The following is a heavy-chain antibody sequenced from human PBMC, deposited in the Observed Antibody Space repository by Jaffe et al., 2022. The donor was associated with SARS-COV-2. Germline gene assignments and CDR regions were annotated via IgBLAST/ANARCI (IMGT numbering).Heavy chain of an antibody. J-gene: IGHJ6*02. CDR2: IYASGST. V-gene: IGHV4-61*02. CDR3: ARDFKDNWNDYGMDV. D-gene: IGHD1-20*01. CDR1: GGSISSGYYY. Sequence: QVQLQESGPGLVKASQTLSLTCTVSGGSISSGYYYWSWIRQPAGKGLEWIGRIYASGSTNYNPSLKSRVTISGDTSKNQFSLKLSSVTAADTAVYYCARDFKDNWNDYGMDVWGQGTTVTVSS.